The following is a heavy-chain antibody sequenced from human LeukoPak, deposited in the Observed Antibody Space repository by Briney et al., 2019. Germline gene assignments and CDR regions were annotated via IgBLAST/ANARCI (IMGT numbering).Heavy chain of an antibody. J-gene: IGHJ4*02. V-gene: IGHV3-23*01. D-gene: IGHD2-15*01. Sequence: PGGSLRLSCAASGFTFSSYGTTWVRQAPGKGLEGVSGISGSGGSTYYEDPVKGRFTISRDNSKNTLYLQMNSLRAEDTAVYYCAKNSGGTCYSHLDYWGQGTLVTVSS. CDR3: AKNSGGTCYSHLDY. CDR2: ISGSGGST. CDR1: GFTFSSYG.